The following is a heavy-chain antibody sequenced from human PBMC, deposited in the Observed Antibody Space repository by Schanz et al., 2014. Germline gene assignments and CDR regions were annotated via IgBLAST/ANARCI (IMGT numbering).Heavy chain of an antibody. V-gene: IGHV3-30-3*01. Sequence: QVQLVESGGGVVQPGRSLRLSCAASGFTFSDHYMDWVRQAPGKGLEWVALISNDGSIKYYADSVEGRFTISRDNAKNALFLQMNSLRVEDTAVYYCARDRGYCSGGSCLAFDYWGQGTLVTVSS. J-gene: IGHJ4*02. CDR3: ARDRGYCSGGSCLAFDY. D-gene: IGHD2-15*01. CDR1: GFTFSDHY. CDR2: ISNDGSIK.